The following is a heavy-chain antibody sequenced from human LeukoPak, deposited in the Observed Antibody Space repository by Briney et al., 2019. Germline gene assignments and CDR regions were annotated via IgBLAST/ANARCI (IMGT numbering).Heavy chain of an antibody. Sequence: GGSLRLSCAASGFTFSSYYMNWVRQAPGKGLEWVSVIYSGTNTYYADSVKGRFTISRDNSKNTLYLQTNTLRAEDTAVYYCARERYNSGVDYWGQGTLVTVSS. V-gene: IGHV3-53*01. CDR2: IYSGTNT. D-gene: IGHD1-26*01. J-gene: IGHJ4*02. CDR3: ARERYNSGVDY. CDR1: GFTFSSYY.